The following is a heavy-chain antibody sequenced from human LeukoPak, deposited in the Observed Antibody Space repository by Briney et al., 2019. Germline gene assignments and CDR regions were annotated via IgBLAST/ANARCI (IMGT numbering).Heavy chain of an antibody. Sequence: PSETLSLTCAVYGGSFSGYYWSWIRQPPGKGPEWIGGINHSGSTNYNPSLKSRVTISVDTSKNQFSLKLSSVTAADTAVYYCARGRGVVVPAADDYWGQGTLVTVSS. V-gene: IGHV4-34*01. CDR1: GGSFSGYY. CDR3: ARGRGVVVPAADDY. J-gene: IGHJ4*02. CDR2: INHSGST. D-gene: IGHD2-2*01.